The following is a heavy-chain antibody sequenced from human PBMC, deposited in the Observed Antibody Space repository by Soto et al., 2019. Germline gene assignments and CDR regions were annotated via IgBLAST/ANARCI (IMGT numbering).Heavy chain of an antibody. V-gene: IGHV3-53*01. CDR1: GFTVSSNY. Sequence: EVQLVESGGGLIQPGGSLRLSCAASGFTVSSNYMSWVRQAPGKGLEWVSVIYSGGSTYYADSVKGRFTISRDNSKNTLYLQMNSLRAEDTAVHYCARVPVGYYYGMDVWGQGTTVTVSS. CDR3: ARVPVGYYYGMDV. J-gene: IGHJ6*02. CDR2: IYSGGST.